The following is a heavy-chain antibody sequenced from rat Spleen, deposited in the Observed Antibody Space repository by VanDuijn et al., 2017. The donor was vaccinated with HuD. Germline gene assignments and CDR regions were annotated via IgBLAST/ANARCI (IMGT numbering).Heavy chain of an antibody. CDR2: ITNTGDTT. CDR3: ARGYYGSNPDNWFAY. Sequence: EVQLVESGGGLVQPGRSLKVSCAASGFTFSNYGMHWIRQAPGKGLEWVASITNTGDTTYYSDSVKGRFTISRDNAKSTLHLQMDSLRSEDSATYYCARGYYGSNPDNWFAYWGQGTLVTVSS. D-gene: IGHD1-7*01. CDR1: GFTFSNYG. V-gene: IGHV5-19*01. J-gene: IGHJ3*01.